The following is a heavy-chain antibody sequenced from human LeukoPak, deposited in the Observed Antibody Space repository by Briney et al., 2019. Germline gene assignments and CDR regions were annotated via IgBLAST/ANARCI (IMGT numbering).Heavy chain of an antibody. J-gene: IGHJ4*02. CDR2: ISGSGGST. D-gene: IGHD3-22*01. V-gene: IGHV3-23*01. CDR1: GFTFSSYA. Sequence: GGSLRLSCAASGFTFSSYAMSWVRQAPGKGQEWVSAISGSGGSTYYADSVKGRFTISRDNSKNTLYLQMNSLRAEDTAVYYCANHYYYDSSGYKFDYWGQGTLVTVSS. CDR3: ANHYYYDSSGYKFDY.